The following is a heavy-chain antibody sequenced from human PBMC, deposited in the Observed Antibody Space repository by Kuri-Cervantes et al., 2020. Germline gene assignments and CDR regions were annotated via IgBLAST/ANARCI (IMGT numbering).Heavy chain of an antibody. CDR1: GFTFSSYG. J-gene: IGHJ3*02. CDR2: ISYDGSNK. D-gene: IGHD3-9*01. Sequence: LSLTCAASGFTFSSYGMHWVRQAPGKGLEWVAVISYDGSNKYYADSVKGRFTISRDNSKNTLYLQMNSLRAEDTATYYCAHMIDILTGDGAFDIWGQGTMVTVSS. CDR3: AHMIDILTGDGAFDI. V-gene: IGHV3-30*03.